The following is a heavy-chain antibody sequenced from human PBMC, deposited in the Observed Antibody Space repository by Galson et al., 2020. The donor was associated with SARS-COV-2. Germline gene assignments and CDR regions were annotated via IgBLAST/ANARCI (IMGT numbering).Heavy chain of an antibody. J-gene: IGHJ6*02. V-gene: IGHV3-30*04. CDR1: GFTFSRYA. CDR3: ARDYYDSSGYSTNGMDV. CDR2: ISYDGRNK. Sequence: GGSLRLSCAASGFTFSRYALHWVRQAPGKGLEWVAVISYDGRNKHYADSVKGRFTISRDNSKNTLYLQMNSLRPEDTAVYSCARDYYDSSGYSTNGMDVWGQGTMVTVSS. D-gene: IGHD3-22*01.